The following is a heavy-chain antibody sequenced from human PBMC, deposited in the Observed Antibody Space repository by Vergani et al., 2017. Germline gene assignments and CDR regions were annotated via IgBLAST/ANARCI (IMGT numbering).Heavy chain of an antibody. D-gene: IGHD2-15*01. J-gene: IGHJ5*02. CDR2: LLYSGTA. Sequence: QLQLQESGPGLVKPSETLSLTCSVSGVSIRTTSYYWGWIRPSPGKGLEWIGSLLYSGTAYYNPSLKSRVTISADTSKNQFSLKLSSVTAADTAVYYCTRHWAVVAANNWFDPWGQGTLVTVSS. CDR3: TRHWAVVAANNWFDP. V-gene: IGHV4-39*01. CDR1: GVSIRTTSYY.